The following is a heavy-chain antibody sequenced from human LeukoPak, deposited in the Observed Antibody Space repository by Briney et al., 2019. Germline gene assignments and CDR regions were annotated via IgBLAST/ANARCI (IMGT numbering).Heavy chain of an antibody. J-gene: IGHJ4*02. CDR2: IYYSGST. V-gene: IGHV4-39*01. CDR1: GGSISSSSYY. CDR3: ARVRGHEYYFDY. Sequence: SETLSLTCTVSGGSISSSSYYWGWIRQPPGKGLEWIGSIYYSGSTYYNPSLKSRVTISVDTSKNQFSLKLSSVTAADTAVYYCARVRGHEYYFDYWGQGTLVTVSS.